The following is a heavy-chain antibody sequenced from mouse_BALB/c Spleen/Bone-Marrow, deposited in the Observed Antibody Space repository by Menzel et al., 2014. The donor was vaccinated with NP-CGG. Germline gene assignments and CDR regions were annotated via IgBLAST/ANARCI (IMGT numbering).Heavy chain of an antibody. CDR2: ISSGGSYI. Sequence: EVKLEESGGGLVKPGGSLKLSCAASGFTFSSYAMSWVCQTPEKGLEWVATISSGGSYIYYPDSVKGRFTISRDNAKNTLYLQISSLRSEDTAMYYCARRYGNYGAMDYWGQGTSVTVSS. J-gene: IGHJ4*01. CDR1: GFTFSSYA. D-gene: IGHD2-10*02. V-gene: IGHV5-9-1*01. CDR3: ARRYGNYGAMDY.